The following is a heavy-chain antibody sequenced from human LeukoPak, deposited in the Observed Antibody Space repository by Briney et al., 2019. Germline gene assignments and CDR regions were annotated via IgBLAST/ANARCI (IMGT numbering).Heavy chain of an antibody. V-gene: IGHV3-74*01. J-gene: IGHJ4*02. CDR2: INTDGTVT. Sequence: GGSLRPSCAASGFTFSKYSMLWVRQAPGKGLESVSRINTDGTVTTYADSVKGRFTVSRDNADNTMFLQMNSVRDEDTAVYHCATKQWLAPPPDSWGQGTPVTVSS. CDR1: GFTFSKYS. D-gene: IGHD6-19*01. CDR3: ATKQWLAPPPDS.